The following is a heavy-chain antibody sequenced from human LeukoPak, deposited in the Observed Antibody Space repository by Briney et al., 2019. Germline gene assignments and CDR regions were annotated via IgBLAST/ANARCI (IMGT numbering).Heavy chain of an antibody. D-gene: IGHD4-17*01. Sequence: ASVKVSCKASGYTFTGYYMHWVRQAPGQGLEWMGRINPNSGGTNYAQKFQGRVTMTRGTSISTAYMELSRLRSDDTAVYYCARSDYGDYLFDYWGQGTLVTVSS. CDR3: ARSDYGDYLFDY. CDR1: GYTFTGYY. V-gene: IGHV1-2*06. J-gene: IGHJ4*02. CDR2: INPNSGGT.